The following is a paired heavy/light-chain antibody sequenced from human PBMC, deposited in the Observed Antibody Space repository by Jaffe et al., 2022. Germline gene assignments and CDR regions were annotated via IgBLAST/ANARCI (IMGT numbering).Heavy chain of an antibody. Sequence: EVQLVESGGGLVQPGGSLRLSCAASGFTFSSYSLNWVRQAPGKGLEWVSHISGSSSLIYYADSVKGRFTISRDNAKNSLFLQMNSLRAEDTAVYYCVRDLQNYYAFDYWGQGTLVTVSS. J-gene: IGHJ4*02. D-gene: IGHD3-22*01. CDR1: GFTFSSYS. V-gene: IGHV3-48*01. CDR2: ISGSSSLI. CDR3: VRDLQNYYAFDY.
Light chain of an antibody. Sequence: QLVLTQSPSASASLGASVKLTCTLSSGHSSYSIAWHQQQPEKGPRYLMKLNSDGSHNKGDGVPDRFSGSSSGAERYLTISSLQSEDEADYYCQTWDTGIRVFGGGTKLTVL. CDR2: LNSDGSH. V-gene: IGLV4-69*01. CDR3: QTWDTGIRV. J-gene: IGLJ3*02. CDR1: SGHSSYS.